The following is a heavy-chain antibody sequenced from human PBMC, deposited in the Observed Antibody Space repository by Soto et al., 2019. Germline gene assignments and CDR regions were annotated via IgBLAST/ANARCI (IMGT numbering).Heavy chain of an antibody. J-gene: IGHJ4*02. CDR1: GGSVTNSSYY. CDR3: VRATYFSDSSGYTRCLDY. Sequence: SETLSLTCTVSGGSVTNSSYYWGWIRQSPGKGLEWIGSVYYRGRSYSKSSVKSRVTISVDTSKNQFSLNLNSLKTEDTAVYYCVRATYFSDSSGYTRCLDYWGQGTLVTVSS. CDR2: VYYRGRS. V-gene: IGHV4-39*07. D-gene: IGHD3-22*01.